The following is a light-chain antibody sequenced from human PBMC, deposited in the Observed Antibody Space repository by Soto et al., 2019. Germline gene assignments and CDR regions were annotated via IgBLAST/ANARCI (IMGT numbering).Light chain of an antibody. Sequence: QSALTQPASVSGSPGQSITISCTGTSSDVGGYNYVSWYQQHPGKAPKLMLFEVSNRPSGVSNRFSGSKSGNTASLTISGLQAADEADYYCTSYTSSSTRVVFGGGTQLTVL. CDR2: EVS. J-gene: IGLJ2*01. V-gene: IGLV2-14*01. CDR3: TSYTSSSTRVV. CDR1: SSDVGGYNY.